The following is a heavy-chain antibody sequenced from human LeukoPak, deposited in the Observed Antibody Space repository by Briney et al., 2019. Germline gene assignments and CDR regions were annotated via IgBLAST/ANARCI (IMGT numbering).Heavy chain of an antibody. V-gene: IGHV4-59*01. CDR2: IYYSGST. D-gene: IGHD5-12*01. CDR3: ASSGYAFYYMDV. J-gene: IGHJ6*03. CDR1: GGSISSYY. Sequence: SETLSLTCTVSGGSISSYYWSRIRQPPGKGLEWIGYIYYSGSTNYNPSLKSRVTISVDTSKNQFSLKLSSVTAADTAVYYCASSGYAFYYMDVWGKGTTVTISS.